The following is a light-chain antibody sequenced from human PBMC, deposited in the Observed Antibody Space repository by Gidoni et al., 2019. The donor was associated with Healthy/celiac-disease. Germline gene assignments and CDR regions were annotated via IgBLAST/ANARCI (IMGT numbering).Light chain of an antibody. CDR2: DAS. Sequence: EIVLTQSPATLSLSPGERATLSCRASQSVSSYLAWYHQNPGQAPRLLIYDASNRATGIPARFSGSGSGTDFTLTISSLEPEDFAVYYCQQRSNWITFGPGTKVDIK. CDR1: QSVSSY. V-gene: IGKV3-11*01. J-gene: IGKJ3*01. CDR3: QQRSNWIT.